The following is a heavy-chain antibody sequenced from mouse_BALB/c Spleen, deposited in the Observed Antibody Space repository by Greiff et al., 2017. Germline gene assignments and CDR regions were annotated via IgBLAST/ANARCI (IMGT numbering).Heavy chain of an antibody. CDR1: GFTFSDYY. D-gene: IGHD2-3*01. V-gene: IGHV5-4*02. CDR3: ARDRLYDGYYWYFDV. CDR2: ISDGGSYT. Sequence: EVQLMESGGGLVKPGGSLKLSCAASGFTFSDYYMYWVRQTPEKRLEWVATISDGGSYTYYPDSVKGRFTISRDNAKNNLYLQMSSLKSEDTAMYYCARDRLYDGYYWYFDVWGAGTTVTVSA. J-gene: IGHJ1*01.